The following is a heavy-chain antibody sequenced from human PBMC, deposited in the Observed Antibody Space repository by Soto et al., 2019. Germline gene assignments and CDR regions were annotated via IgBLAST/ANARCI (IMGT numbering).Heavy chain of an antibody. Sequence: PGGSLRLSCAASGFTFSSYEMNWVRQAPGKGLEWVSYISSSGSTIYYADSVKGRFTISRDNAKNSLYLQMNSLRAEDTAVYYCAREEYSGSYSPKFDYWGQGTLGTGSS. CDR3: AREEYSGSYSPKFDY. CDR2: ISSSGSTI. D-gene: IGHD1-26*01. V-gene: IGHV3-48*03. CDR1: GFTFSSYE. J-gene: IGHJ4*02.